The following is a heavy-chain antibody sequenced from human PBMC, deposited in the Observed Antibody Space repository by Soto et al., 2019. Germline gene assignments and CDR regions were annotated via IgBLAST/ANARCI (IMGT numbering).Heavy chain of an antibody. CDR2: IIPTYGSA. D-gene: IGHD3-10*01. Sequence: QVQLVQSGAEVKKPGSSVTVSCWTSGATLRGSVISWVRHAPGHGLDWMGAIIPTYGSATYAQGLEGRISISADKAANATYMELSSLRLDDTAVYYCARGSLEARGAYYYFGMDGWGRGTTVTVSS. V-gene: IGHV1-69*06. J-gene: IGHJ6*02. CDR1: GATLRGSV. CDR3: ARGSLEARGAYYYFGMDG.